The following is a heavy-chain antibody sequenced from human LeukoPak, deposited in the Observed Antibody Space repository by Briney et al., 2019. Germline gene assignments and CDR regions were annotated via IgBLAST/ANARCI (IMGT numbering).Heavy chain of an antibody. CDR1: GFTFSSYS. CDR3: AKDRESGSYYGYFDY. Sequence: GGSLRLSCTASGFTFSSYSMNWVRQAPGKGLEWISYIRSSSSTIYYADSMKGRFTISRDNAKNSLYLQMNSLRAEDTAVYYCAKDRESGSYYGYFDYWGQGTLVTVSS. J-gene: IGHJ4*02. D-gene: IGHD1-26*01. V-gene: IGHV3-48*04. CDR2: IRSSSSTI.